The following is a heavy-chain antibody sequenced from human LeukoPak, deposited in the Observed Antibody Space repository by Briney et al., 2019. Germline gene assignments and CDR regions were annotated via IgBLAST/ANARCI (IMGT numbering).Heavy chain of an antibody. J-gene: IGHJ4*02. V-gene: IGHV3-33*01. CDR2: IYSDGSNK. CDR3: ARDLKSGYMDS. Sequence: PGGSLRLSCAASGFTFSDYGIHWVRQAPGKGLEWVGVIYSDGSNKYFIDSVKGRFTISRDDSKNTVFLQMNNLRVDDTSVYYCARDLKSGYMDSWGQGTLVTVSS. CDR1: GFTFSDYG. D-gene: IGHD3-3*01.